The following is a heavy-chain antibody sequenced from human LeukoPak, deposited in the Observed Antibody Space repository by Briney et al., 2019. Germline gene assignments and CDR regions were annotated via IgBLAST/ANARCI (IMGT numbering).Heavy chain of an antibody. CDR3: ARDPRWVTFGGVIGSWYYGMDV. D-gene: IGHD3-16*02. V-gene: IGHV4-4*07. J-gene: IGHJ6*02. CDR1: GASTSRYY. CDR2: IYTSGSN. Sequence: SETLSLTCTVSGASTSRYYWSWIRQPAGKGLEWIGRIYTSGSNTYNHSHKSRVTMSVDMSKNKISLKLSSVTAADTAVYYCARDPRWVTFGGVIGSWYYGMDVWGQGTTVTVSS.